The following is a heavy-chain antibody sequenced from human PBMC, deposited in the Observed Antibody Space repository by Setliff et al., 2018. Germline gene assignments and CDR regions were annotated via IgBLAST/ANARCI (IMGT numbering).Heavy chain of an antibody. V-gene: IGHV3-30*18. CDR1: GFTFSSYG. CDR2: ISYDGSNK. J-gene: IGHJ4*02. CDR3: AKKEYYYDSSGYSYFDY. Sequence: PGGSLRLSCAASGFTFSSYGMHWVRQAPGKGLEWVAVISYDGSNKYYADSVKGRFTISRDNSKNTLYLQMNSLRAEDTAVYYCAKKEYYYDSSGYSYFDYWGQGTLVTVSS. D-gene: IGHD3-22*01.